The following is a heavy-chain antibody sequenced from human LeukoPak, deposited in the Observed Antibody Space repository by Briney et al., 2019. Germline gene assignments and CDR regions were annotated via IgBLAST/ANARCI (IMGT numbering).Heavy chain of an antibody. J-gene: IGHJ5*02. Sequence: ASVKVSCKASGYTFTSYDINWVRQATGQGLEWMGWMNPNSGNTGYAQKFQGRVTMTRNTSISTAYMELSSLRSEDTAVYYCARDYYDSSGFLNWFDPWGQGTLVTVSS. V-gene: IGHV1-8*01. CDR3: ARDYYDSSGFLNWFDP. CDR2: MNPNSGNT. D-gene: IGHD3-22*01. CDR1: GYTFTSYD.